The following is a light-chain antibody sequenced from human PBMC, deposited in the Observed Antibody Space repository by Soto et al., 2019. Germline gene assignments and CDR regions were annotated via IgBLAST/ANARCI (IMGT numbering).Light chain of an antibody. CDR2: EVS. J-gene: IGLJ3*02. Sequence: QSALTQPASVSGSPGQSITISCTGTSSDVGGYNYLSWYQQHPGKAPRVMIYEVSNRPSGVSNRFSGSKSGNTASLTISGLKAEEEDDYFCSSYTTSGTPVFGGGTKVTVL. CDR1: SSDVGGYNY. V-gene: IGLV2-14*01. CDR3: SSYTTSGTPV.